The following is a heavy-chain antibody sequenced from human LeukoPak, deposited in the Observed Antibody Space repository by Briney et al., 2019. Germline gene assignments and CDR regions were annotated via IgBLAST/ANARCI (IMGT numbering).Heavy chain of an antibody. Sequence: ASVKVSCKASGYTFTSYGISWVRQAPGQGLEWMGWISAYNGNTNYAQKLQGRVTMTTDTSTSTAYMELRSLRSDDTAVYYCARDSPYYDFWIGYYYGMDVWGRGTTVTVSS. CDR3: ARDSPYYDFWIGYYYGMDV. D-gene: IGHD3-3*01. CDR2: ISAYNGNT. V-gene: IGHV1-18*01. J-gene: IGHJ6*02. CDR1: GYTFTSYG.